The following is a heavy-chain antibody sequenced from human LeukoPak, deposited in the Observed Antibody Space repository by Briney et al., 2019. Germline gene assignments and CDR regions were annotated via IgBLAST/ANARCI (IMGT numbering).Heavy chain of an antibody. J-gene: IGHJ4*02. CDR3: ARHRGSGSPYFDY. Sequence: SETLSLTCTVSGDSIINYYWSWIRQSPGKGLEWIGYIYYSGSTKYNPSLKSRVTISVDTSKNQFSLKLSSVTAANTAVYYCARHRGSGSPYFDYWGQGTLVTVSS. D-gene: IGHD3-10*01. V-gene: IGHV4-59*08. CDR1: GDSIINYY. CDR2: IYYSGST.